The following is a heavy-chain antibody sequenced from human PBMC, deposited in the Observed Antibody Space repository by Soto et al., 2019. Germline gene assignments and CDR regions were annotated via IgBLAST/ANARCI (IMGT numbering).Heavy chain of an antibody. D-gene: IGHD3-22*01. CDR2: INPSGGSA. Sequence: QVQLVQSGAEVKKPGASVKVSCKASGYTFTSYYMHWVRQAPVQGLEWMGIINPSGGSASYAQKFQGRVTMTRDTSTSTVYMELSSLRSEDTAVYYCASSDYYDGLFVYWGQGTLVTVSS. V-gene: IGHV1-46*01. J-gene: IGHJ4*02. CDR3: ASSDYYDGLFVY. CDR1: GYTFTSYY.